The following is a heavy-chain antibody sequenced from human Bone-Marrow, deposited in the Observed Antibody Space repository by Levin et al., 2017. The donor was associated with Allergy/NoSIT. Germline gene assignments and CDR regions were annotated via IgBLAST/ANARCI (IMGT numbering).Heavy chain of an antibody. V-gene: IGHV3-48*01. J-gene: IGHJ6*02. CDR3: ARDQDRGMDV. D-gene: IGHD2-15*01. CDR2: ISYGSGNI. CDR1: GFTFSSYH. Sequence: AGGSLRLSCAASGFTFSSYHMNWVRQAPGKGLEWLSYISYGSGNIYYADSVKGRFTISRDNAMNSLYLQMDSLRAEDTAVYYCARDQDRGMDVWGQGTTVTVSS.